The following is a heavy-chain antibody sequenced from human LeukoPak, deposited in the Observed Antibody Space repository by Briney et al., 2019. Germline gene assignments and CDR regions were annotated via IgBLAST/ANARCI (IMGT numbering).Heavy chain of an antibody. V-gene: IGHV4-39*01. CDR2: IYYSGST. CDR1: GGSISSSSYY. D-gene: IGHD3-22*01. J-gene: IGHJ4*02. Sequence: SETLSLTYTVSGGSISSSSYYWGWIRQPRGKGLEWIGSIYYSGSTYYNPSLKSRVTISVDTSKNQFSLKLSSVTAADTAVYYCARQGSITMIVVVNYYFDYWGQGTLVTVSS. CDR3: ARQGSITMIVVVNYYFDY.